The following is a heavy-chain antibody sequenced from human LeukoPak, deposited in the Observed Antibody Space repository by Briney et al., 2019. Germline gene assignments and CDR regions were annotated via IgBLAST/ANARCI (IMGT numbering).Heavy chain of an antibody. D-gene: IGHD3-22*01. CDR3: APGLLYDSSPEAFDY. CDR1: GGTFSSYA. V-gene: IGHV1-69*06. CDR2: IIPIFGTA. Sequence: GASVKVSCKASGGTFSSYAISWVRQAPGQGLEWMGGIIPIFGTANYAQKFQGRVTMTEDTSTDTAYMELSSLRSEDTAVYYCAPGLLYDSSPEAFDYWGQGTLVTVSS. J-gene: IGHJ4*02.